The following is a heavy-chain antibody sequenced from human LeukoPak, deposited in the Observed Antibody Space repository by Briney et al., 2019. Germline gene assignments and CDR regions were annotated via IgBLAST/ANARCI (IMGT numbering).Heavy chain of an antibody. CDR3: ARDPAYGDLYYYYGMDV. D-gene: IGHD4-17*01. V-gene: IGHV3-21*01. Sequence: GGSLRLSCAASGFTFSSYSMNWVRQAPGKWLEWVSSISSSSSYIYYADSVKGRFTISRDNAKNSLYLKMNSLRAEDMAVYYCARDPAYGDLYYYYGMDVWGQGTTVTVSS. CDR1: GFTFSSYS. CDR2: ISSSSSYI. J-gene: IGHJ6*02.